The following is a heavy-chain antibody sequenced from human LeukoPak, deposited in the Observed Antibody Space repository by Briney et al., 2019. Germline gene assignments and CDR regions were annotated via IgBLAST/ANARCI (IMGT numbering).Heavy chain of an antibody. V-gene: IGHV3-15*01. CDR1: GFTFTNAW. CDR3: STLWYGA. CDR2: IKSKTDGGTS. Sequence: GGSLRLSCAASGFTFTNAWMYWVRQAPGKGLEWVGRIKSKTDGGTSDYAAPVTGRFTISRVDSKSTLYLEMNSLETEDTGVYYCSTLWYGAWGQGTLVTVSS. J-gene: IGHJ5*02. D-gene: IGHD3-10*01.